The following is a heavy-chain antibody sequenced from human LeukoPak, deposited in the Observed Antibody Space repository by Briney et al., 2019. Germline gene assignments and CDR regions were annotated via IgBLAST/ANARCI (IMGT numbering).Heavy chain of an antibody. CDR1: GFTFSSYT. J-gene: IGHJ6*02. CDR2: INHNGNVN. V-gene: IGHV3-7*03. CDR3: ARGGGLDV. D-gene: IGHD3-16*01. Sequence: GGSLRLSCTASGFTFSSYTMNWARQAPGKGLEWVASINHNGNVNYYVDSVKGRFTISRDNAKNSLYLQMSNLRAEDTAVYFCARGGGLDVWGQGATVTVSS.